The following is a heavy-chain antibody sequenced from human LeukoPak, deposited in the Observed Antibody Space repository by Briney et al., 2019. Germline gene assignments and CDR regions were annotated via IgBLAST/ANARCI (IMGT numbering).Heavy chain of an antibody. CDR3: ARASSLDNWNDADTFDY. J-gene: IGHJ4*02. CDR1: GGSISSYY. V-gene: IGHV4-59*01. D-gene: IGHD1-20*01. Sequence: SETLSLTCTVSGGSISSYYWSWIRQPPGKGLEWIGYIYYSGSTNYNPSLKSRVTISVDTSKNQFSLKLSSVTAADTAVYYCARASSLDNWNDADTFDYWGQGTLVTVSS. CDR2: IYYSGST.